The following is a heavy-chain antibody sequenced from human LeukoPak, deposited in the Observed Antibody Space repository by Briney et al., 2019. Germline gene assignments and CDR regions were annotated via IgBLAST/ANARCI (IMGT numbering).Heavy chain of an antibody. V-gene: IGHV3-23*01. Sequence: GGSLRLSCPASGFTFSSYAMSWVRQAPGKGLEWVSAISGSGGSTYYADSVKGRFTISRDNSKNTLYLQMNSLRAEDTAVYYCAKGRYYYDSSGSWFDPWGQGTLVTVSS. CDR3: AKGRYYYDSSGSWFDP. D-gene: IGHD3-22*01. CDR2: ISGSGGST. J-gene: IGHJ5*02. CDR1: GFTFSSYA.